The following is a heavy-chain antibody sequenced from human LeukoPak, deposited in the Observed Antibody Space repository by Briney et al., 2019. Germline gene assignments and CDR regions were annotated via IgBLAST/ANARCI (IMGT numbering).Heavy chain of an antibody. CDR2: ISSSSITI. CDR3: ANEYSKGDV. D-gene: IGHD4-11*01. J-gene: IGHJ3*01. V-gene: IGHV3-48*01. CDR1: GFPFSSSN. Sequence: GGSLRLSCAASGFPFSSSNMNWVRQAPGKGLEWVSYISSSSITIYYADSVKGRFTISRDNSKNTLYLQMNSLRAEDAAVYYCANEYSKGDVWGQGTMVTVSS.